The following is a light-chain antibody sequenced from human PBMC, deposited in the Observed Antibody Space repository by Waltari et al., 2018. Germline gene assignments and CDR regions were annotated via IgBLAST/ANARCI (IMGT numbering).Light chain of an antibody. CDR1: YIGSQA. Sequence: SYVLTQSPSVSLAPGETATTSCGGDYIGSQAVNWYPQRPGQAPVVVFSYLSDRPSGIPERFSGTVSGNTATLTITRVEAGDEADYFCQVWDRHSHHQVFGGGTKLAVL. V-gene: IGLV3-21*04. J-gene: IGLJ2*01. CDR2: YLS. CDR3: QVWDRHSHHQV.